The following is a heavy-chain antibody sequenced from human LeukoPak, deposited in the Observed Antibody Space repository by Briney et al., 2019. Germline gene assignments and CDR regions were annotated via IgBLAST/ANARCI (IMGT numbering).Heavy chain of an antibody. CDR2: IRYEGSEK. D-gene: IGHD3-22*01. CDR1: GFTFNYYG. J-gene: IGHJ6*03. CDR3: ARVPYYYDSSGYYYGYYYYYMDV. V-gene: IGHV3-30*02. Sequence: GGSLRLSCAASGFTFNYYGMHWVRQAPGKGLGWVAFIRYEGSEKFYADSAKGRFTISRDNAKNSLYLQMNSLRAEDTAVYYCARVPYYYDSSGYYYGYYYYYMDVWGKGTTVTVSS.